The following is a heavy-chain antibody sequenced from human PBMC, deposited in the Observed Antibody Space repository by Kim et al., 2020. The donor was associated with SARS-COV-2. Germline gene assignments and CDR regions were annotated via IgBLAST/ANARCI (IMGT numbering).Heavy chain of an antibody. V-gene: IGHV3-30*18. Sequence: GGSLRLSCAASGFTFSSYGMHWVRQAPGKGLEWVAVISYDGSNKYYADSVKGRFTISRDNSKNTLYLQMNSLRAEDTAVYYYAKDRGMIVVEYYFDYWGQGTLVTVSS. CDR1: GFTFSSYG. CDR3: AKDRGMIVVEYYFDY. CDR2: ISYDGSNK. J-gene: IGHJ4*02. D-gene: IGHD3-22*01.